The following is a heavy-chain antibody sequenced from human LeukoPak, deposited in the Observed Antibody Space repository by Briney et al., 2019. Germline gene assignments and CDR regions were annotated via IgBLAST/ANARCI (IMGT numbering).Heavy chain of an antibody. CDR1: GGSINSSNW. D-gene: IGHD2-2*01. CDR3: ARVTLIVVVARFDP. V-gene: IGHV4-4*02. Sequence: SETLSLTCAVSGGSINSSNWWSWVRQPPGKGLEWIGEIYHSGSTNYNPSLKSRVTISVDKSKNQFSLKLSSVTAADTAVYYCARVTLIVVVARFDPWGQGTLVTVSS. J-gene: IGHJ5*02. CDR2: IYHSGST.